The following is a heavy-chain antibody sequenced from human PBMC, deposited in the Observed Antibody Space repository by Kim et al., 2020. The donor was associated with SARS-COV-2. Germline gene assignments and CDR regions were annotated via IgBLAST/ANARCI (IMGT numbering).Heavy chain of an antibody. J-gene: IGHJ4*02. CDR2: ISAYNGNT. V-gene: IGHV1-18*01. D-gene: IGHD3-16*01. Sequence: ASVKVSCKTSGFTFLNFGFGWVRQAPGQGPEWLGWISAYNGNTKFSQKFQDRIAMTTDIATRTAHMELRRLTSDDTAVYYCTRAHYYVVSDYPGGDYWGQGTLVTVSS. CDR3: TRAHYYVVSDYPGGDY. CDR1: GFTFLNFG.